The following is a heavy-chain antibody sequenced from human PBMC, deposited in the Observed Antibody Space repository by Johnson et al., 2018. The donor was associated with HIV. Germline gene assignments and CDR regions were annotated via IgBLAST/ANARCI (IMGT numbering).Heavy chain of an antibody. D-gene: IGHD3-16*01. CDR3: AKHGGDDAFDI. CDR1: EFIFSSYT. V-gene: IGHV3-30*04. CDR2: ISYDSSYK. Sequence: QVQLVESGGGVVQPGRSLRLSCAASEFIFSSYTMHWARQAPGKGLEWVAVISYDSSYKFYADSVKGRFTISRDNFKDTLYLQMNSLRAEDTAVYYCAKHGGDDAFDIWGQGTMVTVSS. J-gene: IGHJ3*02.